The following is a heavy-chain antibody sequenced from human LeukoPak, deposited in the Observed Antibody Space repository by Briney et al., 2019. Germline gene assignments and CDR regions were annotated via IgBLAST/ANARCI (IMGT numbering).Heavy chain of an antibody. J-gene: IGHJ4*02. CDR3: AKEGPRSDYGDYLDY. V-gene: IGHV3-30*18. D-gene: IGHD4-17*01. CDR1: GFTLSSYG. Sequence: GRSLRLSCAASGFTLSSYGIHWVRHAPGKGLEWVAALSYDGKDKYYADSVKGRFTISRDNSKNTLYLQMNSLRAEDTAVYYCAKEGPRSDYGDYLDYWGQGTLVTVSS. CDR2: LSYDGKDK.